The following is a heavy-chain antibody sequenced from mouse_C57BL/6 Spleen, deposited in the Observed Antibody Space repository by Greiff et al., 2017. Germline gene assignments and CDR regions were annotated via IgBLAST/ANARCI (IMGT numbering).Heavy chain of an antibody. J-gene: IGHJ1*03. Sequence: QVQLQQPGAELVMPGASVKLSCKASGYTFTSYWMHWVKQRPGQGLEWIGEIDPSDSYTNYNQKFKGKSTLTVDKSSSTAYMQRRSLTSEDAAVYYCAGGGAARYFEGWGTGTTVTVSS. V-gene: IGHV1-69*01. D-gene: IGHD3-3*01. CDR2: IDPSDSYT. CDR3: AGGGAARYFEG. CDR1: GYTFTSYW.